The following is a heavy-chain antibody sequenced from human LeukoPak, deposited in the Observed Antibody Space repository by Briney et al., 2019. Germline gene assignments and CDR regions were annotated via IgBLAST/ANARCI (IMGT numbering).Heavy chain of an antibody. J-gene: IGHJ4*02. Sequence: ASVKVSCKTSGYTFTSHYMHWVRQAPGQGLEWMGVINPSDHFTRYAQKFQGRVTMTRDMSTSTVYMELSSLRSEDTAVYYCARVGTYGDYVDYWGQGTLVTVSS. V-gene: IGHV1-46*01. D-gene: IGHD4-17*01. CDR1: GYTFTSHY. CDR2: INPSDHFT. CDR3: ARVGTYGDYVDY.